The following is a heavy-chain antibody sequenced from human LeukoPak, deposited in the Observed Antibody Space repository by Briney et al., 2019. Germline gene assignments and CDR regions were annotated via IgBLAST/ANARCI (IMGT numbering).Heavy chain of an antibody. CDR1: GFTFSSYE. V-gene: IGHV3-48*03. J-gene: IGHJ3*02. D-gene: IGHD3-22*01. CDR3: ARATLTHYYDSSGYWGRRSGEDAFDI. CDR2: ISSSGSTI. Sequence: GGSLRLSCAASGFTFSSYEMNWVRQAPGKGLEWVSYISSSGSTIYYADSVKGRFTISRDNAKNSLYLQVNSLRAEDTAVYYCARATLTHYYDSSGYWGRRSGEDAFDIWGQGTMVTVSS.